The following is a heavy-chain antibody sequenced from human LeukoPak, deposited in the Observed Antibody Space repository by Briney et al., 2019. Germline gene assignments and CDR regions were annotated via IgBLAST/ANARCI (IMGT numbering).Heavy chain of an antibody. CDR2: ISSSGSTI. D-gene: IGHD3-22*01. J-gene: IGHJ4*02. CDR1: GFTFSDYY. V-gene: IGHV3-11*01. Sequence: GGSLRLSCAASGFTFSDYYMSWIRQAPGKGLEWVSYISSSGSTIYYADSVKGRFTISRDNAKNSLYLQMNSLRAEDTAVYYCARDRDSSGYYSPNFDYWGQGTLVTVSS. CDR3: ARDRDSSGYYSPNFDY.